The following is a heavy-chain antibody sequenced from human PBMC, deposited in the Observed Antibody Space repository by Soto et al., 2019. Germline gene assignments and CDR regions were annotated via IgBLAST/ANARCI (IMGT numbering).Heavy chain of an antibody. CDR2: IRSGGSSI. D-gene: IGHD1-26*01. V-gene: IGHV3-48*03. Sequence: PGGSLRLSCAASGFTFSSYEMNWVRQAPGKGLEWVSYIRSGGSSIYYADSVKGRFTLSRDNATNSLYLQMNSLRAEDTAVNYCPRRGYSGSYYDDYWGQGSLVTVSS. CDR3: PRRGYSGSYYDDY. J-gene: IGHJ4*02. CDR1: GFTFSSYE.